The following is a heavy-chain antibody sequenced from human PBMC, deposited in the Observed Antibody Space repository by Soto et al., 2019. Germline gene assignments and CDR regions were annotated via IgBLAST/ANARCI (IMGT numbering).Heavy chain of an antibody. Sequence: QVQLVQSGAEVKKPGSSVKVSCKASGGTFSSSAISWVRQAPGQGLEWMGGIIPIFGTANYAQKFQGRVTTTADEYTSTAYMKHSSLRSEETVVYYWAGDGYGDHYPYYYCGMDVWGQGTTVTVSS. D-gene: IGHD4-17*01. J-gene: IGHJ6*02. CDR1: GGTFSSSA. CDR3: AGDGYGDHYPYYYCGMDV. V-gene: IGHV1-69*01. CDR2: IIPIFGTA.